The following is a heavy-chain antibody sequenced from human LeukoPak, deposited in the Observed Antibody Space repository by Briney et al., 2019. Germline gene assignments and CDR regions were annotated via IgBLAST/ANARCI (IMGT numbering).Heavy chain of an antibody. CDR3: ARGRGVTPVGGYFDY. Sequence: SETLSLTCAVCGGSFSGYYWSWIRQPPGKGLEWIGEINHSGSTNYNPSLKSRVTISVDTSKNQFSLKLSSVTAADTAVYYCARGRGVTPVGGYFDYWGQGTLVTVSS. CDR2: INHSGST. D-gene: IGHD3-10*01. CDR1: GGSFSGYY. V-gene: IGHV4-34*01. J-gene: IGHJ4*02.